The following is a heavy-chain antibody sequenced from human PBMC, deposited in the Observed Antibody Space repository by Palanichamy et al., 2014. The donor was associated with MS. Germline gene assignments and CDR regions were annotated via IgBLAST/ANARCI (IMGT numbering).Heavy chain of an antibody. Sequence: EVQLVESGGGLVQPGGSLRLSCAASAFTFSDYCMSWVRQAPGKGLEWVANIKQDGTEKYYVDSVRGRFTISRDNAKNSLYLQMNSLRAEDTAVYYCARDRFRAGTAEAKYCGLDVWGQGTTVTVSS. CDR1: AFTFSDYC. CDR3: ARDRFRAGTAEAKYCGLDV. J-gene: IGHJ6*02. CDR2: IKQDGTEK. D-gene: IGHD3-10*01. V-gene: IGHV3-7*04.